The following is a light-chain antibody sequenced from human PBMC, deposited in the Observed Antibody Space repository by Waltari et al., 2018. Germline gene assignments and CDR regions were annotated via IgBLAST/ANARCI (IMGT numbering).Light chain of an antibody. Sequence: EIVLTQSPATMSLSPGERATLSCRASQIVSSYLAWYQQNPGQAPRLLIYDASNRATGIPARFSGSGSGTDFTLTISSLGPEDFAVYYCQQRSNWPLTFGGGTKVEIK. CDR1: QIVSSY. CDR3: QQRSNWPLT. J-gene: IGKJ4*01. V-gene: IGKV3-11*01. CDR2: DAS.